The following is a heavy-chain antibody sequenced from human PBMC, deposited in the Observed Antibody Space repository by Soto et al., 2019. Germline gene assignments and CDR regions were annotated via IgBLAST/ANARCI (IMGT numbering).Heavy chain of an antibody. Sequence: GGSLRLSCSASGLSFNDYAMHWVRQAAGKGLKYVSSISSNGVSTYYADSVKGRFTISRDNSENTLYLQMNSLRVEDTAVYYCVKDRFVNYRGQGALVTVSS. J-gene: IGHJ4*02. D-gene: IGHD3-3*01. CDR2: ISSNGVST. CDR3: VKDRFVNY. CDR1: GLSFNDYA. V-gene: IGHV3-64D*06.